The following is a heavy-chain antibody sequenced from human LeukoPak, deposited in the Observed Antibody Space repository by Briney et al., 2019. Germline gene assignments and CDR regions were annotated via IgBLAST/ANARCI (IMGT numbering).Heavy chain of an antibody. CDR2: ISGSGGST. CDR1: GFTFSSYG. J-gene: IGHJ4*02. Sequence: PGGSLRLSCAASGFTFSSYGMSWVRQAPGKGLEWVSAISGSGGSTYYADSVKGRFTISRGNAKNSLYLQMNSLRAEDTAFSYCAANGGGDSGYGNFDYWGQGTLVTVSS. D-gene: IGHD5-12*01. V-gene: IGHV3-23*01. CDR3: AANGGGDSGYGNFDY.